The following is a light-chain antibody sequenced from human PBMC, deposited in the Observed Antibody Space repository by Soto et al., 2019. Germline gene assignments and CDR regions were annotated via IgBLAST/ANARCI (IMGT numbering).Light chain of an antibody. CDR2: DAS. Sequence: IVLTHSQATLSLSPGERATLSFSASQSVSSYLAWYQQKPGQAPSLLIYDASNRATGIPARFSGSGSGTDFTLTISSLEPEDFAVYYCQQRSNWPRGTFGQGTKVDI. V-gene: IGKV3-11*01. J-gene: IGKJ1*01. CDR3: QQRSNWPRGT. CDR1: QSVSSY.